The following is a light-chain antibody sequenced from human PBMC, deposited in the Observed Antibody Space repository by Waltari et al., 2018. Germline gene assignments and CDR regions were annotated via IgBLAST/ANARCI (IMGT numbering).Light chain of an antibody. CDR2: SKK. CDR1: RSNFRRKS. V-gene: IGLV1-44*01. CDR3: AAWDDSLNLI. J-gene: IGLJ2*01. Sequence: QSVLTQPPSASGTPGQRVTISCSGSRSNFRRKSVDLYQQDPGTAPKLRVYSKKQRPSGVPDRFSGSKSGTSASLAISGLQSEDEAEYFCAAWDDSLNLIFGVGTKLTVL.